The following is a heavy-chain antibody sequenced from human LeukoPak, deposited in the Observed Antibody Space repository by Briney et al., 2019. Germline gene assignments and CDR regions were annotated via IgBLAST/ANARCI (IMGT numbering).Heavy chain of an antibody. V-gene: IGHV3-23*01. CDR1: GFTFSSYS. Sequence: TGGSLRLSCAASGFTFSSYSMNWVRQAPGKGLQWVSGISSSGGSTYYVDSVKGRFTISTDNSKNTLYLQMNSLRAEDTAVYYCARSLSSRFSGPRRPYYFDSWGQGTLVTVSS. CDR2: ISSSGGST. J-gene: IGHJ4*02. CDR3: ARSLSSRFSGPRRPYYFDS. D-gene: IGHD3-16*02.